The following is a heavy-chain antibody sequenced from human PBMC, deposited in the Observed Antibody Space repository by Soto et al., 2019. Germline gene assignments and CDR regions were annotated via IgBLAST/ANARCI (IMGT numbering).Heavy chain of an antibody. CDR1: GFTFSDYY. CDR2: ITTSSSYT. Sequence: NPGGSLRLSCAASGFTFSDYYMGWVRQAPGKGLEWISYITTSSSYTNYADSVKGRFTISRDNANNSLYLQMDSLRAEDTAVYYCAKDRAVTTRNYLDYWGQGTLVTVSS. D-gene: IGHD4-17*01. J-gene: IGHJ4*02. V-gene: IGHV3-11*05. CDR3: AKDRAVTTRNYLDY.